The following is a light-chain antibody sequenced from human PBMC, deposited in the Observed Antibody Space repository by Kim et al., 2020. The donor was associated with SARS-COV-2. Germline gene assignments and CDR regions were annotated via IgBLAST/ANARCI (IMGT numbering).Light chain of an antibody. CDR1: QSVGTN. V-gene: IGKV3-15*01. CDR2: SAS. J-gene: IGKJ1*01. Sequence: SPGERATLSCRASQSVGTNLAWYQQRPGQAPRLLIYSASIRAVGIPARFSGRGSGTDFTLTISSLQSEDLAVYYCQQYDDWPPWTFGQGTKVDIK. CDR3: QQYDDWPPWT.